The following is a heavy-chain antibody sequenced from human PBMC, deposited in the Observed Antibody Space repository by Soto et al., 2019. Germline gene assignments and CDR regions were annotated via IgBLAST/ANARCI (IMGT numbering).Heavy chain of an antibody. J-gene: IGHJ2*01. Sequence: EVQLVESGGGLVQPGGSLRLSCAASGFTFSSYEMNWDRQAPGKGLEWVSYISSSGSTIYYADSVKGRFTISRDNAKNSLYLQMNSLRAEDTAVYYCARRTFWSGYDNRGWYFDLWGRGTLVTVSS. CDR3: ARRTFWSGYDNRGWYFDL. CDR1: GFTFSSYE. D-gene: IGHD3-3*01. V-gene: IGHV3-48*03. CDR2: ISSSGSTI.